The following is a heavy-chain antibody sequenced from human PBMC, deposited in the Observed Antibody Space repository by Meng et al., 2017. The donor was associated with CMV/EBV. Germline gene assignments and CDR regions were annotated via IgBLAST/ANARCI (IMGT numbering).Heavy chain of an antibody. CDR1: GGSISSYY. D-gene: IGHD3-10*01. CDR3: ARLALLSETYYYGSGSYAPPGMDV. V-gene: IGHV4-59*01. Sequence: ESLKISCTVSGGSISSYYWSWIRQPPGKGLEWIGHIYYSGSTNYNPSLKSRVTISVDTSKNQFSLKLSSVTAADTAVYYCARLALLSETYYYGSGSYAPPGMDVWGQGTTVTVSS. CDR2: IYYSGST. J-gene: IGHJ6*02.